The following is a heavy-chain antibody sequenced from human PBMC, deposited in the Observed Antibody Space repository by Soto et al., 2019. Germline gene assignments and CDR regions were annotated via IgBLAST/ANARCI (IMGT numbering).Heavy chain of an antibody. Sequence: SETLSLTCFVSGGSISSNNYYWSWIRQPPGKGLEWIGEINHSGSTNYNPSLKSRVTISVDTSKNQFSLKLSSVTAADTAVYYCARGRKWSGQTKGLPHYYYYYMDVWGKGTTVTVSS. CDR1: GGSISSNNYY. J-gene: IGHJ6*03. CDR3: ARGRKWSGQTKGLPHYYYYYMDV. V-gene: IGHV4-39*07. CDR2: INHSGST. D-gene: IGHD3-3*01.